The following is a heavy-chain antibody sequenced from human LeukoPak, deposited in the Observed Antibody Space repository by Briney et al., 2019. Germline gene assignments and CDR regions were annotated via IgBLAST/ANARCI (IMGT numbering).Heavy chain of an antibody. CDR3: ARLGAFGGVLYYYGMDV. V-gene: IGHV1-18*01. CDR2: ISAYNGNT. J-gene: IGHJ6*02. D-gene: IGHD3-16*01. Sequence: ASVKVSCKASGYTFTKYGISWVRQAPGQGLEWMGWISAYNGNTNYAQKFQGRVTMTTETSTKTAYMELRSLTSDDTAVYYCARLGAFGGVLYYYGMDVWGQGTTVTVSS. CDR1: GYTFTKYG.